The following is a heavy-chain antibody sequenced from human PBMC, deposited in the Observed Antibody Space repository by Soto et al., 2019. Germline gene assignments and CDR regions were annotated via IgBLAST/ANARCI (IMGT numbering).Heavy chain of an antibody. CDR2: ISSDGNHI. V-gene: IGHV3-30*03. CDR1: AFTFSVFG. J-gene: IGHJ4*02. CDR3: ARVGPYDFWTSYFDS. Sequence: GGSLRLSCAASAFTFSVFGMHWVRQAPGKGLEWVAVISSDGNHIYYPDSVKGRFTISRDNSKNALYLQMNSLGPEDTAVYYCARVGPYDFWTSYFDSWGQGTLVTVSS. D-gene: IGHD3-3*01.